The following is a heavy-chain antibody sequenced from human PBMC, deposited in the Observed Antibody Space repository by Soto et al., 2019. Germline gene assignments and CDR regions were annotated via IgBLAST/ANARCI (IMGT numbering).Heavy chain of an antibody. CDR2: IYPGDSDI. V-gene: IGHV5-51*01. CDR3: ARLSPEFWSGPDY. D-gene: IGHD3-3*01. Sequence: PGESLKISCQGSGYSVTNYWIGWVRQMPGKGLEWMGIIYPGDSDIRYSPSFQGQVTISVDKSINTAYLQWATLKASDTAMYYCARLSPEFWSGPDYWGQGTLVTVSS. CDR1: GYSVTNYW. J-gene: IGHJ4*02.